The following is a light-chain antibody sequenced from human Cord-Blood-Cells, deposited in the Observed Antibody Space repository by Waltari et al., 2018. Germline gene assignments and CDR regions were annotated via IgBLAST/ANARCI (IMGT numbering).Light chain of an antibody. J-gene: IGKJ1*01. V-gene: IGKV1-39*01. Sequence: DIQMTQSPSSLSASVGDRVTITCRASQSISSYLNWYQQKPGKAPKLLIYAASSLQSRVPSSFSGSGSGTDFTLTISSLQPEEFATYYCQQSYSTPTFGQGTKVEIK. CDR2: AAS. CDR3: QQSYSTPT. CDR1: QSISSY.